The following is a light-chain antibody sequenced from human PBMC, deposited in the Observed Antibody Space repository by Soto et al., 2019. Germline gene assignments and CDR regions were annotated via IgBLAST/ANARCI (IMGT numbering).Light chain of an antibody. CDR1: QSVGSH. CDR3: QHRTNWPPVT. J-gene: IGKJ5*01. CDR2: DAS. Sequence: EIVLTQSPATLSLSPGERAALSCRASQSVGSHLAWYQQKPGQAPRLLIYDASDRATGIRARFSGSGSGTDFTLTISSLEPEDFAVNYRQHRTNWPPVTFGQGTRLEIK. V-gene: IGKV3-11*01.